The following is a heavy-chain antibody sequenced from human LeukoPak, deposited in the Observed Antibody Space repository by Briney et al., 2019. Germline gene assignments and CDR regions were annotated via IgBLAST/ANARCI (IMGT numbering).Heavy chain of an antibody. V-gene: IGHV4-59*01. CDR2: IYYSGST. CDR3: ARGSWQLYDY. D-gene: IGHD6-13*01. CDR1: GGSISSYY. Sequence: PSETLSLTRTVSGGSISSYYWSWIRQPPGKGLEWIGYIYYSGSTNYNPSLKSRVTISVDTSKNQFSLKLSSVTAADTAVYYCARGSWQLYDYWGQGTLVTVSS. J-gene: IGHJ4*02.